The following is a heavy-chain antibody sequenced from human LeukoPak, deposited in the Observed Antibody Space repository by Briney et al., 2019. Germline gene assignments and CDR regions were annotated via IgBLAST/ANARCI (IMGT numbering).Heavy chain of an antibody. V-gene: IGHV3-74*01. Sequence: GGSLRLSCAASGFTFKLYWMHWVRQVPGKRPVWVSRINDDGSDTIYVDSVRGRFTISRDDAKNTVYLQMNNLRAEDTAVYYCVRGGPSTWSWGQGTLVTVSS. CDR2: INDDGSDT. D-gene: IGHD2-15*01. CDR3: VRGGPSTWS. J-gene: IGHJ5*02. CDR1: GFTFKLYW.